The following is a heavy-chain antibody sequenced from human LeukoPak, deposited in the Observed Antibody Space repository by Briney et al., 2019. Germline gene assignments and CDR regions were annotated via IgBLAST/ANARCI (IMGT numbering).Heavy chain of an antibody. D-gene: IGHD2-2*01. V-gene: IGHV1-46*01. Sequence: ASVKVSCKASGYTFTSNYIHWVRQAPGQGLEWMGMIYPRDGSTSYAQKFQGRVTMTTDTSTSTAYMELRSLRSDDTAVYYCARDGYCSSTSCDTMNWFDPWGQGTLVTVSS. CDR2: IYPRDGST. CDR3: ARDGYCSSTSCDTMNWFDP. J-gene: IGHJ5*02. CDR1: GYTFTSNY.